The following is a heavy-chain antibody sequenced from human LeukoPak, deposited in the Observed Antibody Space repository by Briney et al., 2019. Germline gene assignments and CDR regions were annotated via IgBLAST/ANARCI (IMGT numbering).Heavy chain of an antibody. D-gene: IGHD1-26*01. V-gene: IGHV4-39*01. CDR1: GGSISSSSYY. J-gene: IGHJ4*02. CDR2: ISYSGST. CDR3: ARSSGSYDFDY. Sequence: SETLSLTCTVSGGSISSSSYYWGWIRQPPGKGLEWIGSISYSGSTYYNPSLKSRVTISVDTSKNQFSLKLSSVAAADTAVYYCARSSGSYDFDYWGQGTLVTVSS.